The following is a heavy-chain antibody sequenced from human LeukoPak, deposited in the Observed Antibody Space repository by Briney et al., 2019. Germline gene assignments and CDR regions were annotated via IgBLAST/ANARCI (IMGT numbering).Heavy chain of an antibody. Sequence: SQTLSPTCTVSGGSISSAGYFWSWIRQHPGKGLEWIGYIDNHGNTYYNASLKSRVSISVDASKNQFSLRLSSVTAADTAVYYCALNSGLIDSWGQGTLVTVSS. V-gene: IGHV4-31*03. J-gene: IGHJ5*01. CDR1: GGSISSAGYF. D-gene: IGHD1-7*01. CDR2: IDNHGNT. CDR3: ALNSGLIDS.